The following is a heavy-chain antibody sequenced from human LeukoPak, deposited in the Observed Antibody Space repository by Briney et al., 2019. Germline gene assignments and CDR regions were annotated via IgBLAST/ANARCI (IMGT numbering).Heavy chain of an antibody. CDR1: GYTLTELS. CDR3: ATTYQPGALNWFDP. CDR2: FDPEDGET. D-gene: IGHD3-10*01. V-gene: IGHV1-24*01. J-gene: IGHJ5*02. Sequence: ASVKVSCKVSGYTLTELSMHWVRQAPGKGPEWMGGFDPEDGETIYSQKFQGRVTMTEDTSTDTAYMELSSLRSEDTAVYYCATTYQPGALNWFDPWGQGTLVTVSS.